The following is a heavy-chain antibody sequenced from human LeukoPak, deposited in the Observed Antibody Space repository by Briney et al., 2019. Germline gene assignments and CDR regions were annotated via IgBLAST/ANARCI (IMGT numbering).Heavy chain of an antibody. V-gene: IGHV3-33*01. CDR2: IWYDGSNK. D-gene: IGHD4-23*01. Sequence: GGSLRLSCAASGFTFSSYGMHWVRQAPGKGLEWVAVIWYDGSNKYYADSAKGRFTISRDNSKNTLYLQMNSLRAEDTAVYYCARGSVVTLALDYWGQGTLVTVSS. CDR3: ARGSVVTLALDY. CDR1: GFTFSSYG. J-gene: IGHJ4*02.